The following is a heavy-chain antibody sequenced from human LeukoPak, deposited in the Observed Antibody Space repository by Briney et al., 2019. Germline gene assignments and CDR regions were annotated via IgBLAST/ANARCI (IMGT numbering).Heavy chain of an antibody. CDR3: ARHGRGDLYYFDY. CDR2: IYYSGST. Sequence: SETLSLTCTVSGGSISIYYWSWIRQPPGKGLKWIGYIYYSGSTNYNPSLKSRVTISVDTSKNQFSLKLSSVTAADTAVYYCARHGRGDLYYFDYWGQGTLVTVSS. J-gene: IGHJ4*02. CDR1: GGSISIYY. D-gene: IGHD3-10*01. V-gene: IGHV4-59*08.